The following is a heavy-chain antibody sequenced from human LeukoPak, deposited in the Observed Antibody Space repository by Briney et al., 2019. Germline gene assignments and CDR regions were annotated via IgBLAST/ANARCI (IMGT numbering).Heavy chain of an antibody. Sequence: TSQTLSLTCTVSGGSISSGDYYWSWIRQPPGKGLEWIGYIYYSGSTYYNPSLKSRVTISVDTSKNQFSLKLSSVTAADTAVYYCASNFWSGYYVLDYWGQGTLVTVSS. CDR2: IYYSGST. CDR3: ASNFWSGYYVLDY. J-gene: IGHJ4*02. CDR1: GGSISSGDYY. V-gene: IGHV4-30-4*01. D-gene: IGHD3-3*01.